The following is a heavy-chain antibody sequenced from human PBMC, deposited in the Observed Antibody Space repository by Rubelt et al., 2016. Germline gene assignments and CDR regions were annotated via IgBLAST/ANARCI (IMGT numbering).Heavy chain of an antibody. D-gene: IGHD4-23*01. CDR1: EFIFSTYD. CDR3: ARESLTVVDGVYYYYGMDV. V-gene: IGHV3-13*01. CDR2: IGTAGDT. J-gene: IGHJ6*02. Sequence: GGSLRPSCAASEFIFSTYDMHWVRQTTGKRLEWVSSIGTAGDTHYADSVKGRGTIPRENAKNSLYLQMNTLRPGDTAVYYCARESLTVVDGVYYYYGMDVWGQGTTVTVSS.